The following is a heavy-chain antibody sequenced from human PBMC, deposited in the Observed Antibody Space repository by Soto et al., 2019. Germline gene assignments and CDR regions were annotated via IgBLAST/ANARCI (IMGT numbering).Heavy chain of an antibody. Sequence: KASETLSLTCTVSGGSISSSSYYWGWIRQPPGKGLEWIGSIYYSGSTYYNPSLKSRVTISVDTSKNQFSLKLSSVTAADTAVYYCARHRYYYDSSGYYFNWFDPWGQGTLVTVSS. CDR2: IYYSGST. V-gene: IGHV4-39*01. CDR1: GGSISSSSYY. CDR3: ARHRYYYDSSGYYFNWFDP. D-gene: IGHD3-22*01. J-gene: IGHJ5*02.